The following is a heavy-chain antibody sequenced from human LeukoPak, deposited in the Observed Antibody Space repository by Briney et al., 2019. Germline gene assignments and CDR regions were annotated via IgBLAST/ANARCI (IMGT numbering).Heavy chain of an antibody. D-gene: IGHD3-10*01. J-gene: IGHJ4*02. CDR2: IGYDGRFK. CDR1: GFTFNNYP. V-gene: IGHV3-30*04. Sequence: GSLRLSCATSGFTFNNYPMHWVRQAPGKGLEWVAVIGYDGRFKFHSDSVKGRFTISRDDSKNTLYLQMNSLRPEDTAVYYCARDPRKGSPDYFDYWGQGTLVTVST. CDR3: ARDPRKGSPDYFDY.